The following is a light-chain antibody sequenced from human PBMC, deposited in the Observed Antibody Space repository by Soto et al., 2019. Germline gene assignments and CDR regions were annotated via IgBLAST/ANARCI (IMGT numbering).Light chain of an antibody. J-gene: IGKJ1*01. CDR3: QQYGSLWT. V-gene: IGKV3-20*01. CDR2: GAS. CDR1: QSVSNNY. Sequence: EIVMTQSPVTLSVSPGERATLSFMASQSVSNNYLAWYQQKPGQAPRLVIYGASSRATGIPDRFSGSGSGTDFTLTISRLEPEDFAVYYCQQYGSLWTFGQGTKVDIK.